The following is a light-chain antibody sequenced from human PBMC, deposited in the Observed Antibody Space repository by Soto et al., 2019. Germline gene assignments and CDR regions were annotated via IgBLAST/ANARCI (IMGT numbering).Light chain of an antibody. Sequence: QSALTQPASVSGSPGQPSTISCTGTSSDVGGYNYVSWYQQHPGKAPKLMICDVSNRPSGVSNRFSGSKSGNTASLTISGLQAEHEADYYCSSYTSSSTVVFGGRTKLTVL. J-gene: IGLJ2*01. CDR2: DVS. CDR3: SSYTSSSTVV. V-gene: IGLV2-14*01. CDR1: SSDVGGYNY.